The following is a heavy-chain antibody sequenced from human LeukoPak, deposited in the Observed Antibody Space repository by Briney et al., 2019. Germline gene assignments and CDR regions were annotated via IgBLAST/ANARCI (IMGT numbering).Heavy chain of an antibody. CDR1: GFTFSNYW. V-gene: IGHV3-74*03. J-gene: IGHJ4*02. Sequence: GGSLRLSCAASGFTFSNYWVHWVRQAPGKGLVWVSRINRDGSTTKYVDSVKGRFTVSRDNAKNTLNLQMNSLRAEDTAVYYCARDKKSGESSEIDYWGQGTLVTVSS. D-gene: IGHD3-10*01. CDR3: ARDKKSGESSEIDY. CDR2: INRDGSTT.